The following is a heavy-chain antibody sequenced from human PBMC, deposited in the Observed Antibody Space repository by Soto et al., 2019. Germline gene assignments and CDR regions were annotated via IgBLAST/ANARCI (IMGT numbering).Heavy chain of an antibody. Sequence: QVQLQESGPGLVKPSQTLSLTCTVSGGSISSGGYYWSWIRQHPGKGLEWIGYIYHSGSTYYNPSLKSRVTISVDTFKNQFSLELISVTAADTAVYYCARTPWDTVVTPAKFDYWGQGTLVTVSS. V-gene: IGHV4-31*03. CDR2: IYHSGST. D-gene: IGHD2-2*01. J-gene: IGHJ4*02. CDR1: GGSISSGGYY. CDR3: ARTPWDTVVTPAKFDY.